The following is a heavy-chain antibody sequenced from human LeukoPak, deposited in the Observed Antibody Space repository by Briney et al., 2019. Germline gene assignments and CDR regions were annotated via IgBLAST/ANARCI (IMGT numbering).Heavy chain of an antibody. D-gene: IGHD3-9*01. J-gene: IGHJ4*02. CDR3: ASLDILTGYQFDY. CDR1: GFTFSSYG. Sequence: PGGSLRLSCAASGFTFSSYGMHWVRQAPGKGLEWVAVISYDGSNKYYADSVKGRFTISRDNSKNTLYLQMNSLRAEDTAVYYCASLDILTGYQFDYWGQGTLVTVSS. CDR2: ISYDGSNK. V-gene: IGHV3-30*03.